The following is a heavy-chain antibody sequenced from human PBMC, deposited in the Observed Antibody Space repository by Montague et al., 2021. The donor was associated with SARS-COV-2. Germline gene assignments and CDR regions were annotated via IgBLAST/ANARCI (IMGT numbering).Heavy chain of an antibody. J-gene: IGHJ4*02. D-gene: IGHD2-15*01. CDR1: GGSFSSSSYY. CDR3: ARHRTTTIEVMVTHRDYLDY. Sequence: SETLSLTCTVSGGSFSSSSYYWGWIRQPPGKGLEWIGSIYYSGSTYYNPSLKSRVTISVDTSKKQFSLRLSSVTAADTAVYYCARHRTTTIEVMVTHRDYLDYWGQGTLVTVSS. CDR2: IYYSGST. V-gene: IGHV4-39*01.